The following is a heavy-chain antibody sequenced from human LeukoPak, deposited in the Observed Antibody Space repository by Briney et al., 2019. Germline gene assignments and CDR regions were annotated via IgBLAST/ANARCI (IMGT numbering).Heavy chain of an antibody. CDR1: GFTFSSYS. V-gene: IGHV3-21*01. Sequence: GGSLRLSCAASGFTFSSYSMNWVRQAPGKGLEWVSSISSSSSYIYYADSVKGRFTISRDNAKNSLYLQMNSLRAEDTAVYYCARELTTVTTYAFDIWGQGTMVTVSS. D-gene: IGHD4-17*01. J-gene: IGHJ3*02. CDR3: ARELTTVTTYAFDI. CDR2: ISSSSSYI.